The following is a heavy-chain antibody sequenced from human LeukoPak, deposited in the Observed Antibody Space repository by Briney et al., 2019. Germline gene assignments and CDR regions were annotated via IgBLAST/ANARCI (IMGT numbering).Heavy chain of an antibody. CDR3: ARLYYGRYDY. CDR2: INSDGSST. Sequence: PGGSLRLSCAASGFTFSSYWMPWVRQAPGKGLVWVSRINSDGSSTSYADSEKGRFTISRDNAKNTLYLQMNSLGAEDTAVYYCARLYYGRYDYWGQGTLVTVSS. CDR1: GFTFSSYW. J-gene: IGHJ4*02. D-gene: IGHD3-10*01. V-gene: IGHV3-74*01.